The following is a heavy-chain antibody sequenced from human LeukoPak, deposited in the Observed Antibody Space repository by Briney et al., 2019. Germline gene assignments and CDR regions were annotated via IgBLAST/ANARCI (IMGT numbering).Heavy chain of an antibody. J-gene: IGHJ5*02. V-gene: IGHV3-21*01. CDR2: ISSSSSYI. CDR3: AREDSPYERFDP. D-gene: IGHD3-22*01. Sequence: PGGSLRLSCAASGFTFSSYSTNWVRQAPGKGLEWVSSISSSSSYIYYADSVKGRFTISRDNAKNSLYLQMNSLRAEDTAVYYCAREDSPYERFDPWGQGTLVTVSS. CDR1: GFTFSSYS.